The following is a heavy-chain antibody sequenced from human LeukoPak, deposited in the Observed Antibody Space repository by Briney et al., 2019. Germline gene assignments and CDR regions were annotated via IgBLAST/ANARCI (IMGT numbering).Heavy chain of an antibody. CDR1: GFTFSSYA. V-gene: IGHV3-23*01. Sequence: GGSLRLSCAASGFTFSSYAMSWVRQAPGKGLEWVSAISGSGGSTYYADSVKGRSTISRDNSKNTLYLQMNSLRAEDTAVYYCAKGVWGSYRYTNWFDPWGQGTLVTVSS. J-gene: IGHJ5*02. D-gene: IGHD3-16*02. CDR3: AKGVWGSYRYTNWFDP. CDR2: ISGSGGST.